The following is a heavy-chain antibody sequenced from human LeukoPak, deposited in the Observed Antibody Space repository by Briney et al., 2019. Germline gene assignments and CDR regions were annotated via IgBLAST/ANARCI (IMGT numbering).Heavy chain of an antibody. CDR1: GFTFSSYG. J-gene: IGHJ4*02. V-gene: IGHV3-30*18. D-gene: IGHD2/OR15-2a*01. CDR3: AKDRGGTYFWDY. CDR2: ISYDGSNK. Sequence: GGSLRLSCAASGFTFSSYGMHWVRQAPGKGLEWVAVISYDGSNKYYADSVKGRLTISRDNSKNTLHLEMNSLRAEDTAVYYCAKDRGGTYFWDYWGQGTLVTVSS.